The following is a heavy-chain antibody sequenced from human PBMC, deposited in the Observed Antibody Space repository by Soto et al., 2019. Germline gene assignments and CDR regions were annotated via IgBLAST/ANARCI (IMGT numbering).Heavy chain of an antibody. J-gene: IGHJ5*02. V-gene: IGHV4-34*01. Sequence: PSETLSLTCAFYGGSFSGYYWSWIRQPPGKGLEWIGEINHSGSTNCNPSLKSRVTISVDTSKNQFSLKLSSVTAADTAVYYCARGGYSKQGENWFDPWGQGTLVTVSS. CDR1: GGSFSGYY. D-gene: IGHD4-4*01. CDR2: INHSGST. CDR3: ARGGYSKQGENWFDP.